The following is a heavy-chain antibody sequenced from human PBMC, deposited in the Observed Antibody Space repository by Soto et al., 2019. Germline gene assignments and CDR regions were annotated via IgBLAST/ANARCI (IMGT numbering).Heavy chain of an antibody. CDR3: ARRSDIVVVPAAMRYYYYYYMDV. J-gene: IGHJ6*03. Sequence: SETLSLTCTVSGCSISSYYWSWIRQPPGKGLEWIGYIYYSGSTNYNPSLKSRVTISVDTSKNQLSLKLSSVTAADTAVYYCARRSDIVVVPAAMRYYYYYYMDVWGKGTTVTVSS. V-gene: IGHV4-59*08. CDR1: GCSISSYY. D-gene: IGHD2-2*01. CDR2: IYYSGST.